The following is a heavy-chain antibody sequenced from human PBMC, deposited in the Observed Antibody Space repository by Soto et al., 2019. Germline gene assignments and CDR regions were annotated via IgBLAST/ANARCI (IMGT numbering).Heavy chain of an antibody. CDR1: GFTFSSYA. V-gene: IGHV3-23*01. J-gene: IGHJ3*02. CDR2: ISGSGGST. D-gene: IGHD2-2*01. CDR3: ARNWIVVVPAAMRWDPPLGAFDI. Sequence: GGSLRLSCAASGFTFSSYAMSWVRQAPGKGLEWVSAISGSGGSTYYADSVKGRFTISRDNSKNTLYLQMNSLRAEDTAVYYCARNWIVVVPAAMRWDPPLGAFDIWGQGTMVTVSS.